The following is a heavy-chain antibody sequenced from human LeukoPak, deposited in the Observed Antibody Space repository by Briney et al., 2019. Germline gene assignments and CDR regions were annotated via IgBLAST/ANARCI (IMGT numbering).Heavy chain of an antibody. Sequence: ASVKFSCKASGYTFTSYDINWVRQATGQGLEWMGWMNPNSGNTGYAQKFQGRVTITRNTSISTAYMELSSLRSEDTAVYYCARVLRCSSTSCYKGPLDYYYYMDVWGKGTTVTVSS. V-gene: IGHV1-8*03. J-gene: IGHJ6*03. D-gene: IGHD2-2*02. CDR3: ARVLRCSSTSCYKGPLDYYYYMDV. CDR2: MNPNSGNT. CDR1: GYTFTSYD.